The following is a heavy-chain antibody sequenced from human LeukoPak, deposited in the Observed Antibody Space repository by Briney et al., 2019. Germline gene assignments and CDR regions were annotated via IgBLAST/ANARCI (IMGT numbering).Heavy chain of an antibody. CDR1: GGSISSGGYS. J-gene: IGHJ6*02. CDR2: IYHSGST. Sequence: SQTLSLTCAVSGGSISSGGYSWSWIRQPPGKGLEWIGYIYHSGSTYYNPSLKSRVTISVDRSKNQFSLKLSSVTAADTAVYYCARKDHGMDVWGQGTTATVSS. V-gene: IGHV4-30-2*01. CDR3: ARKDHGMDV.